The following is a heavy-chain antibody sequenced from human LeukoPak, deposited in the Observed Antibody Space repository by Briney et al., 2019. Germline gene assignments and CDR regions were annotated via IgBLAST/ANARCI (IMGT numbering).Heavy chain of an antibody. D-gene: IGHD3-22*01. CDR1: GGSFSGYY. J-gene: IGHJ4*02. CDR2: VNHSGNT. V-gene: IGHV4-34*01. CDR3: ARSLYYYDSSGYYYIGY. Sequence: SETLSLTCAIYGGSFSGYYWCWIRQSPGKGLEWIGEVNHSGNTNYNPSLKSRVTVSVDTSKNQFSLKLTSVTAADTAVYYCARSLYYYDSSGYYYIGYWGQGTLVTVSS.